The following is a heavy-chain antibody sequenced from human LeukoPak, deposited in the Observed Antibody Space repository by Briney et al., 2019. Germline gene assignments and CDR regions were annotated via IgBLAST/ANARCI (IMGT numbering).Heavy chain of an antibody. Sequence: GGSLRLSCAASGFTFSSYAMSWVRQAPGKGLEWISAISGSGGSTYYADSVKGRFTISTDNSKNTLYLQMNSLRAEDTAVYYCAKDLGYDFWSGYYDTDYWGQGTLVTVSS. V-gene: IGHV3-23*01. CDR3: AKDLGYDFWSGYYDTDY. J-gene: IGHJ4*02. D-gene: IGHD3-3*01. CDR1: GFTFSSYA. CDR2: ISGSGGST.